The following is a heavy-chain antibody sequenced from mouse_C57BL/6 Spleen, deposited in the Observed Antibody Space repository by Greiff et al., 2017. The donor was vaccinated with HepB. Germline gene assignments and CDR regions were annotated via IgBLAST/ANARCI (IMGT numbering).Heavy chain of an antibody. V-gene: IGHV1-52*01. Sequence: QVQLQQPGAELVRPGSSVKLSCKASGYTFTSYWMHWVKQRPIQGLEWIGNIDPSDSATHYNQKFKDKATLTVDKSSSTAYMQLSSLTSEDSAVYYCARSVDYYGNSDWYFDVWGTGTTVTVSS. CDR2: IDPSDSAT. CDR1: GYTFTSYW. CDR3: ARSVDYYGNSDWYFDV. D-gene: IGHD2-1*01. J-gene: IGHJ1*03.